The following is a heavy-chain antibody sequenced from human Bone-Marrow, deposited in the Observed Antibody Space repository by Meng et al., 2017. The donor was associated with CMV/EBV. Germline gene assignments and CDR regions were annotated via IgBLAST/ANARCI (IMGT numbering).Heavy chain of an antibody. J-gene: IGHJ4*02. Sequence: GGSLRLSCAASGFTFSSYSMNWVRQAPGKGLEWVSSISTTSSYIYYTDSVKGRFAISRDNSRDTLYLEMSSLRAEDTAVYYCAKDRRGCSSTSCYTRPDFDDWGQGTLVTVSS. CDR1: GFTFSSYS. D-gene: IGHD2-2*02. CDR2: ISTTSSYI. CDR3: AKDRRGCSSTSCYTRPDFDD. V-gene: IGHV3-21*04.